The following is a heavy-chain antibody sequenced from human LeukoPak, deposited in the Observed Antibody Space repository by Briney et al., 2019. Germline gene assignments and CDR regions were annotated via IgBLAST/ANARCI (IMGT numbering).Heavy chain of an antibody. CDR1: GGSISSYY. J-gene: IGHJ6*02. CDR2: IYYSGST. V-gene: IGHV4-59*08. D-gene: IGHD2-15*01. CDR3: ARLVPGAATAGYYYGMDV. Sequence: PSETLSLTCTVSGGSISSYYWSWIRQPPGKGLEWIGYIYYSGSTNYNPSLKSRVTISVDTSKNQFSLKLSSVTAADTAVYYCARLVPGAATAGYYYGMDVWGQGTTATVSS.